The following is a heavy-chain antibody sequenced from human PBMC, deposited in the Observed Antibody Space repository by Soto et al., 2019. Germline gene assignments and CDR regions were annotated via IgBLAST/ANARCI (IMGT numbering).Heavy chain of an antibody. J-gene: IGHJ3*02. CDR2: INPATGAA. CDR3: ARGGGVGVAGSAAFDM. Sequence: QLHLVQSGAVVKKPGASVTVSCSASGYPVTAYYMHWVRQAPGRGLEWMGGINPATGAAKYTQTFQGRVTMTRDPSTSTVFMELSGRTSEDTAVFYGARGGGVGVAGSAAFDMWGQGTLVTVSS. D-gene: IGHD3-3*01. CDR1: GYPVTAYY. V-gene: IGHV1-2*02.